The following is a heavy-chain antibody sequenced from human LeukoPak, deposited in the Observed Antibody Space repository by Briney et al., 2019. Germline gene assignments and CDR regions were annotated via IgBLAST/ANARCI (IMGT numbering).Heavy chain of an antibody. J-gene: IGHJ4*02. D-gene: IGHD3-22*01. CDR1: GFTFSSYA. CDR3: AAGDSSGYLDY. Sequence: GRSVRLSCAASGFTFSSYAMHWVRQAPGKGLEWVAVISYDGSNKYYADSVKGRFTISRDNSKNTLYLQMNSLRAEDTAVYYCAAGDSSGYLDYWGQGTLVTVSS. V-gene: IGHV3-30*01. CDR2: ISYDGSNK.